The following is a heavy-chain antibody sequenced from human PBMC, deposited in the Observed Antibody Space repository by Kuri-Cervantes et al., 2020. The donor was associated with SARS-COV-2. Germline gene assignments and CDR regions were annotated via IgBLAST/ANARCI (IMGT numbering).Heavy chain of an antibody. CDR1: GGSFSGYY. CDR2: INHSGST. J-gene: IGHJ4*02. D-gene: IGHD3-16*01. CDR3: ARGRSFVGN. Sequence: ESLKISCAVYGGSFSGYYWSWIRQPPGKGLEWIGEINHSGSTNYNPSLKSLVTISVDTSKNQFSLKLSSVTAADTAVYYCARGRSFVGNWGQGTLVTVSS. V-gene: IGHV4-34*01.